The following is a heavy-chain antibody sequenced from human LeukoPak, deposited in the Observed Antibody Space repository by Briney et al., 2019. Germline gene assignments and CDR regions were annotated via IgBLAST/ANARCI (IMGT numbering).Heavy chain of an antibody. J-gene: IGHJ4*02. CDR2: IYYSGST. CDR1: GDSTTSSSHY. Sequence: PSETLSLTCTVSGDSTTSSSHYWGWVRQPPGKGVEWIGSIYYSGSTYYNPSLKSRVTISVDTSKNQFSLNLRSVTAADTAVYYCARQGPLSGYDYAAFDYWGQGTLVIVSS. D-gene: IGHD5-12*01. CDR3: ARQGPLSGYDYAAFDY. V-gene: IGHV4-39*01.